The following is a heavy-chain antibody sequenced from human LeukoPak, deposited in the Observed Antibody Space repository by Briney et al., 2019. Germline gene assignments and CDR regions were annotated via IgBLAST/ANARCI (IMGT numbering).Heavy chain of an antibody. Sequence: SETLSLTCAVYAGSFSGYYWSWVRQPPEKGLEWIGEINHSGSTNYNPSLKSRVTISVDTSKNQFSLKLSSVTAADTAVYYCARDSGGIAAADDAFDIWGQGTMVTVSS. J-gene: IGHJ3*02. CDR1: AGSFSGYY. CDR3: ARDSGGIAAADDAFDI. D-gene: IGHD6-13*01. CDR2: INHSGST. V-gene: IGHV4-34*01.